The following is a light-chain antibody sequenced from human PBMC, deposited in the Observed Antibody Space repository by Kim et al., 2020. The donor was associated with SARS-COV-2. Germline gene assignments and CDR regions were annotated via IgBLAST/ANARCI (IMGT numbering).Light chain of an antibody. Sequence: SAAVGGRDTVACRASQSISNYLAWYQQTPEEAPKLLIYAASPLQSGVPSRFSGSGSETAFTLTISSLQPEDFASYFCQQFNSFPTFGQGTKVDIK. J-gene: IGKJ1*01. V-gene: IGKV1-9*01. CDR2: AAS. CDR1: QSISNY. CDR3: QQFNSFPT.